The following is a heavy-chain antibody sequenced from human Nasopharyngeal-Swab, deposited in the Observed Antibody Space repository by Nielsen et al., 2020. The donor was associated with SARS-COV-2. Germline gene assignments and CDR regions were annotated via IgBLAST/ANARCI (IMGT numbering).Heavy chain of an antibody. CDR2: ISGSGGST. J-gene: IGHJ3*02. Sequence: GEALKISWAASGFTFSSYAMSWVRQAPGKGLEWVSAISGSGGSTYYADSVKGRFTISRDNSKNTLYLQMNSLRAEDTAVYYCAKDRGSGGAFDIWGQGTMVTVSS. CDR1: GFTFSSYA. CDR3: AKDRGSGGAFDI. D-gene: IGHD2-15*01. V-gene: IGHV3-23*01.